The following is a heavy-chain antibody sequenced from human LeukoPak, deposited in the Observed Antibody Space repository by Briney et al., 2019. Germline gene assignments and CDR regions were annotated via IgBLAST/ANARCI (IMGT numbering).Heavy chain of an antibody. Sequence: PGGSLRLSCAASGFTFSSYEMNWVRQAPGKGLEWVSYISSSGRTMYYADSVKGRFTFSRDNAKNSLYLQMNSLRAEDTAVYYCAREADGDWFDPWGQGTLVTVSS. J-gene: IGHJ5*02. D-gene: IGHD3-10*01. V-gene: IGHV3-48*03. CDR2: ISSSGRTM. CDR3: AREADGDWFDP. CDR1: GFTFSSYE.